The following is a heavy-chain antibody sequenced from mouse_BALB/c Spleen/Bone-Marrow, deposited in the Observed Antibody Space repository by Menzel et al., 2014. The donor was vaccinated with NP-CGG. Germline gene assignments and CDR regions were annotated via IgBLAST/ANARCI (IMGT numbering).Heavy chain of an antibody. J-gene: IGHJ2*01. CDR1: GFTFTDYY. D-gene: IGHD4-1*01. CDR2: IRNKANGYTT. V-gene: IGHV7-3*02. Sequence: EVKLVESGGGLVQPGGSLRLSCAPSGFTFTDYYMNWVRQPPGEALEWLALIRNKANGYTTEYSASVKGRFTISRDNSQSILYLHMSTLRAEDSATYYCARDMGGILFDSWGQGTTLTVSS. CDR3: ARDMGGILFDS.